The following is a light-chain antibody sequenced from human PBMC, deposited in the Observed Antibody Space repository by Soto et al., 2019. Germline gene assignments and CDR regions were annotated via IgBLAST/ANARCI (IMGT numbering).Light chain of an antibody. CDR1: QSVSSY. V-gene: IGKV3-11*01. J-gene: IGKJ4*01. Sequence: EIVLTQSPATLSLSPGERATLSCRASQSVSSYLAWYQQKPGQAPRLLIYDASSRATGIPARFSGSGSGTDFTLTISSLEPEDFAVYYCQQRRNWLITFGGGTKVEIK. CDR3: QQRRNWLIT. CDR2: DAS.